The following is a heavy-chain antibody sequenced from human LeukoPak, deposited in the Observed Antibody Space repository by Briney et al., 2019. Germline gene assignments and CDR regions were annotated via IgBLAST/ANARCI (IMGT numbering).Heavy chain of an antibody. J-gene: IGHJ4*02. CDR2: IIPIFGTA. CDR3: ARVGVGSGWCFDY. V-gene: IGHV1-69*06. Sequence: SVKVSCKASGGTFSSYAISWVRQAPGQGLEWMGGIIPIFGTANYAQKFQGRVTITADKSTSTAYMELSSLRSEDTAVYYCARVGVGSGWCFDYWGQGTLVSVSS. D-gene: IGHD6-19*01. CDR1: GGTFSSYA.